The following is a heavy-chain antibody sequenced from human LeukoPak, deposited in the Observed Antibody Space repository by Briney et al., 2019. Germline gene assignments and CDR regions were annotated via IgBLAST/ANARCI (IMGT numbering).Heavy chain of an antibody. V-gene: IGHV3-23*01. D-gene: IGHD6-25*01. J-gene: IGHJ4*02. CDR2: ISGSGSST. CDR3: AKTAAVGID. CDR1: GFTFSSYA. Sequence: GGSLRLSCAVSGFTFSSYAMSWVRQAPGKGLEWVSTISGSGSSTYYADSVKGRFTISRDNSKNALYLQMNSLRAEDTAVYYCAKTAAVGIDWGQGTLVTVSS.